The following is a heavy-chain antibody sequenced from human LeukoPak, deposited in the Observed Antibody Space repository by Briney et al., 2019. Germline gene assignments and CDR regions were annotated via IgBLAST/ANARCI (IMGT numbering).Heavy chain of an antibody. J-gene: IGHJ4*02. CDR1: GFTFSSYG. D-gene: IGHD1-26*01. V-gene: IGHV3-30*18. CDR3: AKEEVGGHFDY. Sequence: GGSLRLSCAASGFTFSSYGMHWVRQAPGKGLEWVAVISYDGSNKYYADSVKGRFTISRDNSKNTLYLQMNSLRAEDTAVYYCAKEEVGGHFDYWGQGMLVTVSS. CDR2: ISYDGSNK.